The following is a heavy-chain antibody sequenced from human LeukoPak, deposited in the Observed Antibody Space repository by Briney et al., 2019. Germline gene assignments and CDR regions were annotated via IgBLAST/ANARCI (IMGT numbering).Heavy chain of an antibody. CDR3: ARAMVRGVPLDY. J-gene: IGHJ4*02. V-gene: IGHV3-21*01. D-gene: IGHD3-10*01. CDR2: ISSSSSYI. CDR1: GFTFSSYS. Sequence: GGSLRRSCAASGFTFSSYSMNWVRQAPGKGLEWVSSISSSSSYIYYADSVKGRFTISRDNAKNSLYLQMNSLRAEDTAVYYCARAMVRGVPLDYWGQGTLVTVSS.